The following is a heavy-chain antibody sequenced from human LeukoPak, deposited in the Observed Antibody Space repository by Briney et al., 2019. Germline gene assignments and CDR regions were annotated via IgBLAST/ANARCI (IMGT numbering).Heavy chain of an antibody. D-gene: IGHD1-26*01. J-gene: IGHJ4*02. V-gene: IGHV3-7*01. CDR2: MDLDGSAK. CDR3: GRVRQGDADY. Sequence: PGGSLRLPCAASGFTFSTYWMTWVRQAPGNGMEWVASMDLDGSAKYYMDSVKGRFTISRDNAKNSLFLQMNSLRADDTAVYYCGRVRQGDADYWGQGTLVTVSS. CDR1: GFTFSTYW.